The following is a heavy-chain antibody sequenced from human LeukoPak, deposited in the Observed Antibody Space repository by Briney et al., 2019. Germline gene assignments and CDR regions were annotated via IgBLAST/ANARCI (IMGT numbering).Heavy chain of an antibody. CDR2: IYYSDST. Sequence: PSETLSLTCTVPGGSISSYYWSWIRQPPGEGLEWIGYIYYSDSTNNNPSHKGRATISEDTSKNQFSLALTSVTAADTAVYYCARALFRYDSSSRSLHWYFDLWGRGTLITVSS. J-gene: IGHJ2*01. D-gene: IGHD3-22*01. V-gene: IGHV4-59*01. CDR3: ARALFRYDSSSRSLHWYFDL. CDR1: GGSISSYY.